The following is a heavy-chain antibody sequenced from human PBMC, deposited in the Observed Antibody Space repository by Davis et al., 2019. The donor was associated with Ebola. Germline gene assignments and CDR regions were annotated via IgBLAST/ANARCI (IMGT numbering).Heavy chain of an antibody. V-gene: IGHV1-45*02. D-gene: IGHD3-22*01. CDR3: ADSSGYYDAFDI. J-gene: IGHJ3*02. CDR2: ITPFNGNT. Sequence: SVKVSCKASGYTFTSYAMHWVRQAPGQALEWMGWITPFNGNTNYAQKFQDRVTITRDRSMSTAYMELSSLRSEDTAMYYCADSSGYYDAFDIWGQGTMVTVSS. CDR1: GYTFTSYA.